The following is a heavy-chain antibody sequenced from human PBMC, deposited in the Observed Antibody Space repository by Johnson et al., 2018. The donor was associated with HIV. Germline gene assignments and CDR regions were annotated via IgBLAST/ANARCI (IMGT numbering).Heavy chain of an antibody. V-gene: IGHV3-30*02. J-gene: IGHJ3*02. D-gene: IGHD5-18*01. Sequence: QVQLVESGGGVVKPGGSLRLSCAASGFTFSNFGMHWVRQAPGKGLEWVAFIQYDGSNKYYADSVKGRFTISRDNSKNTLYLQMNSLRSEDTTVYYCARGSGDGYSYGLTPDAFDIWGQGTMVTVSS. CDR3: ARGSGDGYSYGLTPDAFDI. CDR1: GFTFSNFG. CDR2: IQYDGSNK.